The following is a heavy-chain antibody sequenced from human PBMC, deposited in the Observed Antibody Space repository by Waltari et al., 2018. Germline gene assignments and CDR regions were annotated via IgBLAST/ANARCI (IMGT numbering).Heavy chain of an antibody. V-gene: IGHV4-34*01. CDR3: ARHPFRDWGLGVDYFDY. Sequence: QVQLQQWGAGLLKPSETLSLTCAVYGGSFSGYYWSWIRQPPGKGLEWIGEINHSGSTYYNPSLKSRVTISVDTSKNQFSLKLSSGTAADTAVYYCARHPFRDWGLGVDYFDYWGQGTLVTVSS. CDR2: INHSGST. CDR1: GGSFSGYY. D-gene: IGHD7-27*01. J-gene: IGHJ4*02.